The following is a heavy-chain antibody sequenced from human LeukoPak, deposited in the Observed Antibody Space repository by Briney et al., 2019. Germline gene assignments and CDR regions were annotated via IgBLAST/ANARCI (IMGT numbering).Heavy chain of an antibody. V-gene: IGHV5-10-1*01. CDR3: ARRLVSPYYYYGMDV. D-gene: IGHD6-6*01. CDR1: GYSFTSYW. Sequence: GESLKISCKGSGYSFTSYWISWVRQMPGKGLEWMGRTDPSDSYTNYSPSFQGHVTISADKSISTAYLQWSSLKASDTAMYYCARRLVSPYYYYGMDVWGQGTTVTVSS. J-gene: IGHJ6*02. CDR2: TDPSDSYT.